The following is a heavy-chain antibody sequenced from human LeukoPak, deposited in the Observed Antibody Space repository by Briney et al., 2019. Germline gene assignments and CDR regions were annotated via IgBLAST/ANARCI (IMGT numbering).Heavy chain of an antibody. V-gene: IGHV4-39*01. CDR3: ASRIHKYSSGWYDDDY. CDR2: IYYSGST. D-gene: IGHD6-19*01. J-gene: IGHJ4*02. Sequence: SETLSLTCTVSGGSISSSSYYWGWIRQPPGKGLEWIGSIYYSGSTYCNPSLKSRVTISVDTSKNQFSLKLSSVTAADTAVYYCASRIHKYSSGWYDDDYWGQGTLVTVSS. CDR1: GGSISSSSYY.